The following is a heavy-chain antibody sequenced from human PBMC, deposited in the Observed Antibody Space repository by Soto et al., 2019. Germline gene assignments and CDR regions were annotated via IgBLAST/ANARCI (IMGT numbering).Heavy chain of an antibody. V-gene: IGHV2-5*02. Sequence: QITLKESGPTLVKPTQTLTLTCTFSGFSLSDSAVGVNWIRQPPGKPLEWLALIYWDDTKHYSSSLRSRLTITKDTSKNQVVLTMTNMDPVDTATYYCAHGSGWLSDQWGQGTLVTVSS. CDR1: GFSLSDSAVG. CDR3: AHGSGWLSDQ. J-gene: IGHJ4*02. D-gene: IGHD6-19*01. CDR2: IYWDDTK.